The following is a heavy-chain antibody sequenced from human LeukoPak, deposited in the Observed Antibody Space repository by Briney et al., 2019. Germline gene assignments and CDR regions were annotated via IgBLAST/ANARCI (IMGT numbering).Heavy chain of an antibody. CDR2: IYYSGST. CDR1: GGSISSYY. J-gene: IGHJ4*02. CDR3: ARKWVAGDFDY. Sequence: PSETLSLTCTVSGGSISSYYWSWIRQPPGKGLEWIGYIYYSGSTNYNPSLKSRVTISVDTSKNQFSLKLSSVTAADTAVYYCARKWVAGDFDYWGQGTLVTVSS. D-gene: IGHD3-16*01. V-gene: IGHV4-59*01.